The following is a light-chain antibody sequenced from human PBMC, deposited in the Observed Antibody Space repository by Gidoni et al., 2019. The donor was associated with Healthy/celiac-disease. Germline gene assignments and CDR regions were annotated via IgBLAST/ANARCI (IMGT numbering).Light chain of an antibody. V-gene: IGLV2-14*01. J-gene: IGLJ1*01. CDR3: SSYTSTSTLAV. CDR1: SSDVGGYNY. Sequence: QYALTQPASVSGSPGQSITISCTGTSSDVGGYNYVSWYQQHPGKAPKLMIDEVSNRPSGVSNRFSGSKSGNTASLTISGLQAEDEADYYCSSYTSTSTLAVFGTGTTVTVL. CDR2: EVS.